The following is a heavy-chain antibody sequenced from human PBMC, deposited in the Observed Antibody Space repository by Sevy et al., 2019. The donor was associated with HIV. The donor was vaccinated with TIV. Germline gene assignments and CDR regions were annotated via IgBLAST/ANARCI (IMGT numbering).Heavy chain of an antibody. D-gene: IGHD6-13*01. CDR3: AREGLAAAGGEFDY. V-gene: IGHV3-7*01. J-gene: IGHJ4*02. CDR2: IKQDGSEK. CDR1: GFTFSSYW. Sequence: GGSLRLSCAASGFTFSSYWMSWVRQAPGKGLEWVANIKQDGSEKYYVDSVKGRFTISRDNAKNSLYLQMNRLRAEDTGVYYCAREGLAAAGGEFDYWGQGTLVTVSS.